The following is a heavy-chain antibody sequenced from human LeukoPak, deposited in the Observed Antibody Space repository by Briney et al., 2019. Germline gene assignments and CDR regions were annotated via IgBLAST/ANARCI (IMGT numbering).Heavy chain of an antibody. CDR1: GGSISSGGYY. CDR2: IYYSGST. Sequence: SETLSLTCAVSGGSISSGGYYWSWIRQHPGKGLEWIGYIYYSGSTYYNPSLKSRVTISVDTSKNQFSLKLSSVTAADTAVYYCAREATTGHFDYWGQGTLVTVSS. CDR3: AREATTGHFDY. J-gene: IGHJ4*02. V-gene: IGHV4-31*11. D-gene: IGHD1-1*01.